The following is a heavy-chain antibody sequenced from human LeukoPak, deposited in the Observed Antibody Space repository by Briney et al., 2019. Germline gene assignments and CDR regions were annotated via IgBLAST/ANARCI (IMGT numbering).Heavy chain of an antibody. J-gene: IGHJ6*02. CDR3: ARDLDILNYYYGMDV. V-gene: IGHV1-46*01. CDR2: INPSGGST. D-gene: IGHD3-9*01. CDR1: GYTFTSYY. Sequence: ASVKVSCKASGYTFTSYYMHWVRQAPGQGLEWMGLINPSGGSTSYAQKFQGRVTMTRDTSTSTVYMELSSLRSEDTAVYYCARDLDILNYYYGMDVWGQGTTVTVSS.